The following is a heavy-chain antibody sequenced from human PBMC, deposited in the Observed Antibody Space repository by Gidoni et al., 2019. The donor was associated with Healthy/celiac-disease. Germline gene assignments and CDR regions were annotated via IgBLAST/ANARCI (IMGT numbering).Heavy chain of an antibody. CDR3: ARDRAVAASEWNY. J-gene: IGHJ4*02. CDR1: GFTFSSYW. Sequence: EVQLVESGGGLVQPGGSLRLSCAASGFTFSSYWMSWVRQAPGKGLEWVANIKQDGSEKYYVDSVKGRFTISRDNAKNSLYLQMNSLRAEDTAVYYCARDRAVAASEWNYWGQGTLVTVSS. CDR2: IKQDGSEK. D-gene: IGHD6-13*01. V-gene: IGHV3-7*03.